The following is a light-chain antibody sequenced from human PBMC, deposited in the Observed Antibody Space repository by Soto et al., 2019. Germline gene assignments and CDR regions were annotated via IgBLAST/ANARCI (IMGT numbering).Light chain of an antibody. CDR2: EVS. CDR1: SSDIGGYKY. J-gene: IGLJ3*02. V-gene: IGLV2-14*01. CDR3: TSYSRYRVLV. Sequence: QSVRTKPASVSGSLGQSITISCTGTSSDIGGYKYVSWYQQHPGKAPKLIIFEVSNRPSGVSDRFSGSNSGNTASLNISGLQAEDEADYYCTSYSRYRVLVFGGGTKVTVL.